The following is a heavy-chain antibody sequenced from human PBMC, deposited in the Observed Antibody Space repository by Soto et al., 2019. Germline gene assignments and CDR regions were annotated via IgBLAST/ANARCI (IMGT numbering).Heavy chain of an antibody. Sequence: GPGVRKPGASVNVSCKASGYTFSTYGISWVRQAPGQGLEWMGWISAYNHYTNYAQKFQGRVTMTTDTSTNTAYMELMSLRSGDTAMYFCARVGPSREVPYPFEYWGQGTLVTVSS. V-gene: IGHV1-18*01. J-gene: IGHJ4*02. CDR3: ARVGPSREVPYPFEY. CDR2: ISAYNHYT. D-gene: IGHD1-26*01. CDR1: GYTFSTYG.